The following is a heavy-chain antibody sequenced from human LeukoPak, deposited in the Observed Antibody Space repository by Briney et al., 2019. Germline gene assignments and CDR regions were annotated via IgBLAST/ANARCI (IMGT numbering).Heavy chain of an antibody. CDR3: ARVVGYYYYMDV. Sequence: GGSLRLSCAASGFTFSSYAMSWVRQAPGKGLEWVSAISGSGGSTYYADSVKGRFTISRDNSKNTLYLQMNSLRAEDTAVYYCARVVGYYYYMDVWGKGTTVTVSS. V-gene: IGHV3-23*01. CDR2: ISGSGGST. CDR1: GFTFSSYA. J-gene: IGHJ6*03.